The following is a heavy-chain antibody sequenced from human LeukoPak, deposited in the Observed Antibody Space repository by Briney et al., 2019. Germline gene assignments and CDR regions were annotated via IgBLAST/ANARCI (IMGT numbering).Heavy chain of an antibody. D-gene: IGHD3-10*01. Sequence: GGSLRLSCAASGITFSSYAMSWVRQAPGKGLEWVSGISASGGTYAADSVKGRFTISRDNSKNTLYLQMNSLRAEDTAVYYCAKVRTVFRSTMAGDFDYWGQGTLVTVSS. V-gene: IGHV3-23*01. CDR2: ISASGGT. CDR3: AKVRTVFRSTMAGDFDY. CDR1: GITFSSYA. J-gene: IGHJ4*02.